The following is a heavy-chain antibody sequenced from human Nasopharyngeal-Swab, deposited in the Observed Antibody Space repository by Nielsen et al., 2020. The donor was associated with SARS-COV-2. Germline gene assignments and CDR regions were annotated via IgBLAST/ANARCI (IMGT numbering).Heavy chain of an antibody. CDR2: INTYNGDT. J-gene: IGHJ3*02. CDR3: ARAWELLPPDAFDI. Sequence: ASVKVSCKTSGYIFTSYGINWVRQAPGQGLEWMGWINTYNGDTNYAEKFQGRVTITRDTSASTAYMELSSLRSEDTAVYYCARAWELLPPDAFDIWGQGTMVTVSS. V-gene: IGHV1-18*01. D-gene: IGHD1-26*01. CDR1: GYIFTSYG.